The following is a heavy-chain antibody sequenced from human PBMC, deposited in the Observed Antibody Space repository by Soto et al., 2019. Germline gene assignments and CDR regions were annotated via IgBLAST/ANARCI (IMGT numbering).Heavy chain of an antibody. CDR3: ATKRARPLYYYGMDV. D-gene: IGHD6-6*01. Sequence: EVQLVESGGGLVQPGGSLRLSCAASGFTFSSYWMSWVRQAPGKGLEWVANIKQDGSEKYYVDSVKGRFTISRDNAKNSLYLQMHSLSAEDTAVYYCATKRARPLYYYGMDVWGQGTTVTVSS. CDR2: IKQDGSEK. CDR1: GFTFSSYW. J-gene: IGHJ6*02. V-gene: IGHV3-7*03.